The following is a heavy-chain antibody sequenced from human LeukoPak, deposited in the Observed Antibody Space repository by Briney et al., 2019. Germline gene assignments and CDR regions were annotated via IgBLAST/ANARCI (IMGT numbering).Heavy chain of an antibody. Sequence: ASVKVSCKASGYTFTGYYMHWVRQAPGQGLEWMGWINPNSGGTNYAQKFQGGVTMTRDTSISTAYMELSRLRSDDTAVYYCARVGAYYDSSAYYDYWGQGTLVTVSS. CDR1: GYTFTGYY. D-gene: IGHD3-22*01. CDR3: ARVGAYYDSSAYYDY. CDR2: INPNSGGT. J-gene: IGHJ4*02. V-gene: IGHV1-2*02.